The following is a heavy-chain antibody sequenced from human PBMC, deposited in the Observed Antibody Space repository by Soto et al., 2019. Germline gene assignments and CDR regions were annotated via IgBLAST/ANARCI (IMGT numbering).Heavy chain of an antibody. CDR1: GGSISSGGYY. V-gene: IGHV4-31*03. CDR2: IYYSGST. D-gene: IGHD3-10*01. J-gene: IGHJ4*02. Sequence: SETLSLTCTVSGGSISSGGYYWSWIRQHPGKGLEWIGYIYYSGSTYYNTSLKSRVTISVDTSKNQFSLKLNSMTAADTAVYICARHNYGSGSTYFDYWGQGTLVTVSS. CDR3: ARHNYGSGSTYFDY.